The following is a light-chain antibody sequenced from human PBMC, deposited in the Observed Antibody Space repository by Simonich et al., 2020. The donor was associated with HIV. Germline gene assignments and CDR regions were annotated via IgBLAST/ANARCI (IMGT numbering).Light chain of an antibody. V-gene: IGKV1-5*03. Sequence: DIQMTQSPSTLSESVGDRVTITCRASQSISSWLAWYQQKPGKAPKLLIYNVSSLESGVPSRFSGSGSGTEFTLTISSLQPDDFATYYCQQYNTYSITFGGGTKVEIK. CDR3: QQYNTYSIT. J-gene: IGKJ4*01. CDR2: NVS. CDR1: QSISSW.